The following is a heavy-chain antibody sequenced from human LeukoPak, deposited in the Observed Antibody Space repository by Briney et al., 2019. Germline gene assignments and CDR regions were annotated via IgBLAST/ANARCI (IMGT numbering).Heavy chain of an antibody. Sequence: ASVKVSCKASGYTFTSYGISWVRQAPGQGLEWMGWISAYNGNTNYAQKLQGRVTMTTDTSTSTAYMELRSLRSDDTAVYYCARIFPGIAAAANWFDPWGQGTLVTVSS. D-gene: IGHD6-13*01. CDR1: GYTFTSYG. V-gene: IGHV1-18*01. CDR2: ISAYNGNT. CDR3: ARIFPGIAAAANWFDP. J-gene: IGHJ5*02.